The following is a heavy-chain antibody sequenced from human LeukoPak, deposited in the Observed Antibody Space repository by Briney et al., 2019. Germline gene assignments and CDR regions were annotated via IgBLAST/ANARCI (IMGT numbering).Heavy chain of an antibody. Sequence: SETLSLTFSVSGXSISSYYWSWIRQPPGKGLEWIGYIYYRGSTNYNSSLKSRVTISVGTSKNQFSLNLSSVTAADTAVYYCARAGSGWSFDYWGQGTLVTVSS. CDR1: GXSISSYY. D-gene: IGHD6-19*01. V-gene: IGHV4-59*01. CDR2: IYYRGST. J-gene: IGHJ4*02. CDR3: ARAGSGWSFDY.